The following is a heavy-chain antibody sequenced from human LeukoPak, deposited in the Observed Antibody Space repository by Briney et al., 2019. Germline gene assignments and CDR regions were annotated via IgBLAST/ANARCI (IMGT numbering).Heavy chain of an antibody. CDR2: IIPIFGTT. D-gene: IGHD3-10*01. V-gene: IGHV1-69*13. Sequence: GASVKVSCKASGGTFSSYAISWVRQAPGQGLEWMGGIIPIFGTTNYAQKFQGRVTITADESTSTAYMELSSLRSDDTAVYYCARANYHGSGSYCDYWGRGTLVTVSS. CDR1: GGTFSSYA. CDR3: ARANYHGSGSYCDY. J-gene: IGHJ4*02.